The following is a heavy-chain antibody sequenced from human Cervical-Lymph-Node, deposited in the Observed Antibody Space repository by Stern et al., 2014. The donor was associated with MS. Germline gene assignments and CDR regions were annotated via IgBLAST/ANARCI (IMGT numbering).Heavy chain of an antibody. D-gene: IGHD4-17*01. CDR2: IGTAGDT. CDR1: GFTLSSYD. J-gene: IGHJ4*02. V-gene: IGHV3-13*01. Sequence: DQLVQSGGGLVQPGGSLRLSCAASGFTLSSYDMHWVRQPTGKGLEWVSGIGTAGDTYYPGSVKGRFTISRENAKNSLYLQMNSLRAGDTAVYYCARGLYGDYPDYWGQGTLVTVSS. CDR3: ARGLYGDYPDY.